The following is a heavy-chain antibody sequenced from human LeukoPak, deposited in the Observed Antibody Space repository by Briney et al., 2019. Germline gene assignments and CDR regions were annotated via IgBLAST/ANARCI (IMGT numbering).Heavy chain of an antibody. V-gene: IGHV1-8*02. CDR1: GYTFTSYG. CDR3: ARGRGIAAAIGY. Sequence: GASVKVSCKASGYTFTSYGISWVRQSPGQGLEWMGWMNPNSGNTGYAQKFQGRVTMTRNTSISTAYMELSSLRSEDTAVYYCARGRGIAAAIGYWGQGTLVTVSS. D-gene: IGHD6-13*01. J-gene: IGHJ4*02. CDR2: MNPNSGNT.